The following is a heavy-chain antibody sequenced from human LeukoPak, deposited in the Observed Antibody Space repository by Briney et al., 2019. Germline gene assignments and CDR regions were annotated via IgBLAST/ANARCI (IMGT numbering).Heavy chain of an antibody. V-gene: IGHV3-21*01. CDR2: IISSSSYI. Sequence: PGGSLRLSCAASGFTFSRYSMNWVRQAPGKGLEWVSSIISSSSYIYYADSVKGRFTISRDNAKNSLYLQMNSLRAEDTAVYYCARVLRYSSSWYTDYYYYMDVWGKGTTVTISS. J-gene: IGHJ6*03. CDR3: ARVLRYSSSWYTDYYYYMDV. CDR1: GFTFSRYS. D-gene: IGHD6-13*01.